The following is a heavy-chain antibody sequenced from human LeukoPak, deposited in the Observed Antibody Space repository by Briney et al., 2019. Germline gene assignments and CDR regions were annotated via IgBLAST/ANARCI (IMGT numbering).Heavy chain of an antibody. D-gene: IGHD2-15*01. Sequence: SQTLSLTCTVSGGSISSAGHYWSWIRQQPGKGLQWIGYIFYRGRTFYNPSLKSRLNISVDTSTDQFSLKLSSVTAADTAVYYCARVRVPSAENDAFDIWGQRTMVTVSS. J-gene: IGHJ3*02. CDR1: GGSISSAGHY. CDR2: IFYRGRT. CDR3: ARVRVPSAENDAFDI. V-gene: IGHV4-31*03.